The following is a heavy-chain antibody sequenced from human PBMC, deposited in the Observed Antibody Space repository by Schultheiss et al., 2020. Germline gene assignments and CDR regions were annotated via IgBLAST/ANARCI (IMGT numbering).Heavy chain of an antibody. CDR1: GGTFSSYA. J-gene: IGHJ6*03. V-gene: IGHV1-69*13. Sequence: SVKVSCKASGGTFSSYAISWVRQAPGQGLEWMGGIIPIFGTANYAQKFQGRVTITADESTSTAYMELSSLRSEDTAVYYCARDMSGKGTVTTFTYYYYYMGVWGKGTTVTVSS. CDR3: ARDMSGKGTVTTFTYYYYYMGV. CDR2: IIPIFGTA. D-gene: IGHD4-17*01.